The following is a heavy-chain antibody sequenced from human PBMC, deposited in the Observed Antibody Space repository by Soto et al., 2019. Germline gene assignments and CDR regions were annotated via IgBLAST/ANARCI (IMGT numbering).Heavy chain of an antibody. J-gene: IGHJ4*02. V-gene: IGHV1-18*01. D-gene: IGHD3-10*01. Sequence: QVQLVQSGAEVKKPGASVKVSCKASGYTFTSYGISWVRQAPGQGLEWMGWISAYNGNTNDAQKLQGRVTMTTETSPSTAYMELRSLRSDGPAVYYYAREYGSGSGFDYWGQGTLVTVSS. CDR3: AREYGSGSGFDY. CDR1: GYTFTSYG. CDR2: ISAYNGNT.